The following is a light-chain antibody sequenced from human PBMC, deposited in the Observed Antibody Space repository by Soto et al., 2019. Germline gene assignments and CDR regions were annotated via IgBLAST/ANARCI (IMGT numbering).Light chain of an antibody. CDR1: QSVGSN. J-gene: IGKJ5*01. CDR3: QQYNNWPPVT. V-gene: IGKV3-15*01. CDR2: GAS. Sequence: DIVMTLSPATVSVSTGERATLSCRASQSVGSNLAWYPQKPGQAPRLPIYGASTRGPCSPARFSGRGSGTGFPPPISSLQEAEFCPYYCQQYNNWPPVTFGQGTRLEIK.